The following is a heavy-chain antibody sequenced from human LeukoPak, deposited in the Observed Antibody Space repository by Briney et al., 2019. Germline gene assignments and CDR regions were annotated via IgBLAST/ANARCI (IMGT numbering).Heavy chain of an antibody. V-gene: IGHV3-30*04. D-gene: IGHD3-22*01. CDR1: GFTFSSYA. Sequence: GALRLSCAASGFTFSSYAMHWVRQAPGKGLEWVAVISYDGSNKYYADSVKGRFTISRDNSKNTLYLQMNSLRAEDTAVYYCARADDSSGYYLSWDYYYGMDVWGQGTTVTVSS. CDR2: ISYDGSNK. CDR3: ARADDSSGYYLSWDYYYGMDV. J-gene: IGHJ6*02.